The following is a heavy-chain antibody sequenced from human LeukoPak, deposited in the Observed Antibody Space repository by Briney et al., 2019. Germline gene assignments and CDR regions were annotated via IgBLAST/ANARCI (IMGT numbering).Heavy chain of an antibody. CDR2: IRNKANNYAT. V-gene: IGHV3-73*01. D-gene: IGHD3-10*01. CDR3: TRLGSSGPTLGRDY. CDR1: GFTFSGSA. Sequence: EGSLRPSCAASGFTFSGSAMHWVRQASGKGLEWVGRIRNKANNYATGYAASVKGRFSISRDDSKNTAYLQMNSLKTEDTAVYYCTRLGSSGPTLGRDYWGQGTLVTVSS. J-gene: IGHJ4*02.